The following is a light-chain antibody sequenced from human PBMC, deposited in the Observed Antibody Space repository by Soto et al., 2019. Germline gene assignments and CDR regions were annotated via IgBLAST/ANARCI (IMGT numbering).Light chain of an antibody. Sequence: EIVLTQSPGTLSLSPGERATLSCRASQSVSSSYLAWYQQKPGQAPRLLIYGASSRATGIPDRFSGSGSGTDFTLTISRMEPEDFAVYYCQPYGSSPLSFGQVTKLEIQ. CDR1: QSVSSSY. V-gene: IGKV3-20*01. J-gene: IGKJ2*01. CDR2: GAS. CDR3: QPYGSSPLS.